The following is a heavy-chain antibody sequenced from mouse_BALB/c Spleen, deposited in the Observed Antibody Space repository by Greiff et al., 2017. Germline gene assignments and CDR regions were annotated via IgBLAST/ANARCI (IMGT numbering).Heavy chain of an antibody. Sequence: EVHLVESGPGLVKPSQSLSLTCTVTGYSITSDYAWNWIRQFPGNKLEWMGYISYSGSTSYNPSLKSRISITRDTSKNQFFLQLNSVTTEDTATYYCATSEEIYYYGSSSGNYFDYWGQGTTLTVSS. D-gene: IGHD1-1*01. CDR3: ATSEEIYYYGSSSGNYFDY. CDR2: ISYSGST. V-gene: IGHV3-2*02. J-gene: IGHJ2*01. CDR1: GYSITSDYA.